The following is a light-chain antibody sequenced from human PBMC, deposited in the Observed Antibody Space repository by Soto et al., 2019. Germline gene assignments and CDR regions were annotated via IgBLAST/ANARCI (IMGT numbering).Light chain of an antibody. Sequence: QSVLKQPPSGAGAPGPRVTISCTWSSSNIGAGYDVHWYQQLPGTAPKLLIYGNSNRPSGVPDRFSGSKSGTSASLAITGLQAEDEADYYCQSYDSRLSGDVFGPGTKLTVL. CDR1: SSNIGAGYD. V-gene: IGLV1-40*01. J-gene: IGLJ1*01. CDR3: QSYDSRLSGDV. CDR2: GNS.